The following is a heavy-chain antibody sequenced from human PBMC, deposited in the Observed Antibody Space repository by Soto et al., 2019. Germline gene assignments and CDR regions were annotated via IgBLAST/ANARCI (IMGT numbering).Heavy chain of an antibody. V-gene: IGHV3-30*18. D-gene: IGHD2-2*01. CDR2: ISYDGSNK. CDR1: GFTFSSYG. J-gene: IGHJ6*02. CDR3: AKEGRYCSSTSCSCGMDV. Sequence: GGSLRLSCAASGFTFSSYGMHWVRQAPGKGLEWVAVISYDGSNKYYADSVKGRFTISRDNSKNTLYLQMNSLRAEDTAVYYCAKEGRYCSSTSCSCGMDVWGQGTTVTVSS.